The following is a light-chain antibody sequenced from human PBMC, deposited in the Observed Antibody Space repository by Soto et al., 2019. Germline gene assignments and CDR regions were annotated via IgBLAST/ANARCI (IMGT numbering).Light chain of an antibody. J-gene: IGLJ3*02. CDR3: GADHGSGSNFVWV. CDR1: SGYSDYK. V-gene: IGLV9-49*01. CDR2: VGTGGIVG. Sequence: QSALTQPPSSSASLGASVTLTCTLSSGYSDYKVDWYQQRPGKGPRFVMRVGTGGIVGSKGDGIPDRFSVLGSGLNRYLTIKNIQEEDESDYYCGADHGSGSNFVWVFGGGTKVTVL.